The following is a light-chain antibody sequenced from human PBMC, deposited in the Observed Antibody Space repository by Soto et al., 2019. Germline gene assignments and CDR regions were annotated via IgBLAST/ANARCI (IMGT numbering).Light chain of an antibody. J-gene: IGKJ1*01. CDR2: AAS. CDR3: QQGYSTPWT. Sequence: DIQMTQSPSSLSASVGDRVTITCRASQGINIFLAWFQQKPGKAPNLLIYAASNLQSGAPSRFSGSGSGTDFTLTINSLQPEDFATYYCQQGYSTPWTFGQGTKVDIK. CDR1: QGINIF. V-gene: IGKV1-39*01.